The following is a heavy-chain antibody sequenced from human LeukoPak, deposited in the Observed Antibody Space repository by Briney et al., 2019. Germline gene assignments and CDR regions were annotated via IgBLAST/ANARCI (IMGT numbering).Heavy chain of an antibody. Sequence: SGGSLRLSCAASGFTFSSYAMSWVRQAPGKGLEWVSAISGSGGSTSYADSVKGRFTISRDNAKNTLYLQMNSLRAEDTAVYYCARDEVDCSGGSCYGTTPLDYWGQGTLVTVSS. J-gene: IGHJ4*02. CDR3: ARDEVDCSGGSCYGTTPLDY. CDR2: ISGSGGST. V-gene: IGHV3-23*01. CDR1: GFTFSSYA. D-gene: IGHD2-15*01.